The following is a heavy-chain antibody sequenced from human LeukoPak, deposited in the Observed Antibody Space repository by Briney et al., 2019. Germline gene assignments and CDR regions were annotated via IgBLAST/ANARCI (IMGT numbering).Heavy chain of an antibody. CDR2: ISRNSGSI. CDR1: GFTFDDYA. J-gene: IGHJ3*02. V-gene: IGHV3-9*01. Sequence: PGRSPRLSCAASGFTFDDYAMHWVRQAPGKGLEWVSGISRNSGSIGYADSVKGRFTISRDNAKNSLYLQMNSLRAEDTALYYCAKDTYSSGNLDAFDIWGQGTMVTVSS. D-gene: IGHD6-25*01. CDR3: AKDTYSSGNLDAFDI.